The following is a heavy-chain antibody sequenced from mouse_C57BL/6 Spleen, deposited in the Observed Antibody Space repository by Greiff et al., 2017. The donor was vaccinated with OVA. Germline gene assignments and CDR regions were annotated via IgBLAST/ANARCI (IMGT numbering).Heavy chain of an antibody. J-gene: IGHJ4*01. V-gene: IGHV5-6*01. Sequence: EVKVVESGGDLVKPGGSLKLSCAASGFTFSSYGMSWVRQTPDKRLEWVATISSGGSYTYYPDSVKGRFTISRDNAKNTLYLQMSSLKSEDTAMYYCARHQIYYDYDGVMDYWGQGTSVTVSS. CDR1: GFTFSSYG. CDR2: ISSGGSYT. CDR3: ARHQIYYDYDGVMDY. D-gene: IGHD2-4*01.